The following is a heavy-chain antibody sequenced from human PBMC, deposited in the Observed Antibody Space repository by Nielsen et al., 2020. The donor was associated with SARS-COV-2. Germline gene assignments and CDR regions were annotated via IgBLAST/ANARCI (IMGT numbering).Heavy chain of an antibody. J-gene: IGHJ4*02. D-gene: IGHD4-11*01. Sequence: GGSLRLSCAASGLIFSSSWMVWVRQAPGKGLEWVANINEDGSVVNYVDSVKGRFTISRDNAGKPLYLQMNSLRAEDTAVYYCARDAAYSRFDYWGQGNLVTVSS. CDR2: INEDGSVV. V-gene: IGHV3-7*05. CDR1: GLIFSSSW. CDR3: ARDAAYSRFDY.